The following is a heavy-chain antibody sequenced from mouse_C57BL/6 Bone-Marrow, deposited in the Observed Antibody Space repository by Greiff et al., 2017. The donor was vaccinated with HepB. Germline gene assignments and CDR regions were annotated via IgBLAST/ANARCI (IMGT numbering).Heavy chain of an antibody. D-gene: IGHD1-1*01. CDR3: ARVIYYYGSSYDWYFDV. J-gene: IGHJ1*03. CDR2: INPSSGYT. CDR1: GYTFTSYT. V-gene: IGHV1-4*01. Sequence: VQRVESGAELARPGASVKMSCKASGYTFTSYTMHWVKQRPGQGLEWIGYINPSSGYTKYNQKFKDKATLTADKSSSTAYMQLSSLTSEDSAVYYCARVIYYYGSSYDWYFDVWGTGTTVTVSS.